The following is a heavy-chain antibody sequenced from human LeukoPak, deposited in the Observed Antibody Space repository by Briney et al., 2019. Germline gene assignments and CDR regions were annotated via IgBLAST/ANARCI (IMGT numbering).Heavy chain of an antibody. CDR1: GGSFSGYY. Sequence: SETLSLTCAVYGGSFSGYYWSWVRQPPGKGLEWIGEINHSGSTNYNPSLKSRVTISVDTSKNQFSLKLSSVTAADTAVYYCARGRDWFDPWGQGTLVTVSS. J-gene: IGHJ5*02. CDR3: ARGRDWFDP. CDR2: INHSGST. V-gene: IGHV4-34*01.